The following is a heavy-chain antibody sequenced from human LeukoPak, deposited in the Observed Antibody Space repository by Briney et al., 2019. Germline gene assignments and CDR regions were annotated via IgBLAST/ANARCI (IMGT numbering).Heavy chain of an antibody. CDR2: IYYRGST. CDR3: ARVGDGYNYFPYYYMDF. CDR1: GGSISSYY. Sequence: SETLSLTCTFSGGSISSYYWSWIRQPPGKGLEWIGNIYYRGSTNYNPSLNSRVIMSVDTTNNQFSLRLSSVTAADTAIYYCARVGDGYNYFPYYYMDFWGEGTTVIVSS. D-gene: IGHD5-24*01. J-gene: IGHJ6*03. V-gene: IGHV4-59*01.